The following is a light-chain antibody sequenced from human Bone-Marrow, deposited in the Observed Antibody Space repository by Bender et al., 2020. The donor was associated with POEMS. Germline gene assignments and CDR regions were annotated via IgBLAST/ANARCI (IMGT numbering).Light chain of an antibody. Sequence: QSVLTQPASVSGSPGQSITISCTGTSSDVGSYNLVSWYQHHPGKAPKLIIYGYNNRPSGVPDRFSGSKSGTSASLAITGLQAEDEGDYYCQSYDNSLGGWVFGGGTKLTVL. J-gene: IGLJ3*02. CDR1: SSDVGSYNL. V-gene: IGLV2-14*02. CDR2: GYN. CDR3: QSYDNSLGGWV.